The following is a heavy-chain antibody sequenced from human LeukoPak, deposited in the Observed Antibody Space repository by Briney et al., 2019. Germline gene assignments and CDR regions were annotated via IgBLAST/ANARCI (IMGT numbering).Heavy chain of an antibody. V-gene: IGHV4-59*08. Sequence: KTSETLSLTCAVYGGSFSGYYWSWIRQPPGKGLEWIGYIYYSGSTYYNPSLMSRVTISVDTSKNQFSLKLTSVTAADTAVYYCARAGYYDSSGYYYMEHFQHWGQGTLVTVSS. J-gene: IGHJ1*01. D-gene: IGHD3-22*01. CDR2: IYYSGST. CDR1: GGSFSGYY. CDR3: ARAGYYDSSGYYYMEHFQH.